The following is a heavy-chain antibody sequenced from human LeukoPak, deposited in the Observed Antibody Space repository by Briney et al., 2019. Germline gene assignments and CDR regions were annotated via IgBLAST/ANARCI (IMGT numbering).Heavy chain of an antibody. D-gene: IGHD5-24*01. J-gene: IGHJ4*02. V-gene: IGHV3-23*01. Sequence: GGSLRLSCAASGFTFSSYAMSWVRQAPGKGLEWVSGISGSGGSTYYADSVKGRFTISRDNSKNTLYLQMNSLRAEDTAVYYCAKDPEPDVEMATIFDYWGQGTLVTVSS. CDR2: ISGSGGST. CDR1: GFTFSSYA. CDR3: AKDPEPDVEMATIFDY.